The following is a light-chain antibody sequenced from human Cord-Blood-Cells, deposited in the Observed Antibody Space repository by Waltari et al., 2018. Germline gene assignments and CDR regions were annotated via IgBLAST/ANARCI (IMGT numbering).Light chain of an antibody. CDR2: EDN. Sequence: NFMLTQPHSVSESPGKTVTISCTGSSGSIASNYVKWYQQRPGSAPTTVIYEDNQRPSGVPYRFSGSIDSSSNSASLTISGLKTEDEADYYCQSYDSSNWVFGGGTKLTVL. J-gene: IGLJ3*02. CDR3: QSYDSSNWV. V-gene: IGLV6-57*02. CDR1: SGSIASNY.